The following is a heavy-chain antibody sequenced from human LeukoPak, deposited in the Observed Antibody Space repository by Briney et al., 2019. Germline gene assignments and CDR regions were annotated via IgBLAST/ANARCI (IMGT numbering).Heavy chain of an antibody. CDR3: ARESRARGREFDY. CDR2: ISAYNGNT. CDR1: GYTFITCG. J-gene: IGHJ4*02. Sequence: ASVKVSCKASGYTFITCGISWVRQAPGQGLEWMGWISAYNGNTNYAQKFQGRVTMTTDTSTSTAYMELRSLRPDDTAVYYCARESRARGREFDYWGQGTLVTVSS. V-gene: IGHV1-18*01. D-gene: IGHD3-16*01.